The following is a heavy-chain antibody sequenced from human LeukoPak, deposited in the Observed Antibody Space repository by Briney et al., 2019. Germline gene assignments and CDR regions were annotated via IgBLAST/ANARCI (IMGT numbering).Heavy chain of an antibody. CDR2: IRYDGSNK. J-gene: IGHJ6*02. CDR3: AKEVRGSLRYYYYGMDV. Sequence: GGSLRLSCAASGFTFNTYAMHCVRQAPGEGLEWVAFIRYDGSNKYYADSVKGRFTISRDNSKNTLYLQMNSLRAEDTAVYYCAKEVRGSLRYYYYGMDVWGQGTTVTVSS. D-gene: IGHD3-10*01. V-gene: IGHV3-30*02. CDR1: GFTFNTYA.